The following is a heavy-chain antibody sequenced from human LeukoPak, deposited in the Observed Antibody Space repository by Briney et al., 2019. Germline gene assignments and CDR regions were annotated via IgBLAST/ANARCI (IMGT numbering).Heavy chain of an antibody. CDR1: GYTFTSYY. CDR3: ARERNLRFLEWSLDY. Sequence: GASVKVSCKASGYTFTSYYMHWVRRAPGQGLEWMGIINPSGGSTSYAQKFQGRVTMTRDTSTSTVYMELSSLRSEDTAVYYCARERNLRFLEWSLDYWGQGTLVTVSS. CDR2: INPSGGST. J-gene: IGHJ4*02. V-gene: IGHV1-46*03. D-gene: IGHD3-3*01.